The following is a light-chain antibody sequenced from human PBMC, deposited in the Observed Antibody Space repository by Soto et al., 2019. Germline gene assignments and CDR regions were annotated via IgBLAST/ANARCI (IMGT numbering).Light chain of an antibody. CDR3: SSYASGSTPVV. CDR2: EDS. CDR1: SSDVGRYNY. V-gene: IGLV2-14*01. J-gene: IGLJ2*01. Sequence: QSVLTQPASVSGSPGQSITISCTGTSSDVGRYNYVSWYQQHPGKAPKLMIYEDSNRPSGVSNRFSGSKSGTTASLTISGLRAEDEAEYYCSSYASGSTPVVFGGGTKLTVL.